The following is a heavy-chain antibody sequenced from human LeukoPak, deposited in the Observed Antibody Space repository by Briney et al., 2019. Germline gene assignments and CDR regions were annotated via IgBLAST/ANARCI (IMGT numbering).Heavy chain of an antibody. Sequence: GGSLRLSCAASGFTFSSYVMHWVRQAPGKGLEWVAVMSYDGSNKYYADSVKGRFTISRDNSKNTLYLQMNSLRAEDTAVYYCARWRTVTGGGHYFDYRGQGTLVTVSS. D-gene: IGHD4-17*01. CDR3: ARWRTVTGGGHYFDY. CDR1: GFTFSSYV. CDR2: MSYDGSNK. V-gene: IGHV3-33*05. J-gene: IGHJ4*02.